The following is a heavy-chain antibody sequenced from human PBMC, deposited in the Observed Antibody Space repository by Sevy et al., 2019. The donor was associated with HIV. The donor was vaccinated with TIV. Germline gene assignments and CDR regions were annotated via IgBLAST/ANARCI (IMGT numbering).Heavy chain of an antibody. Sequence: SETLSLTCTVSGGSISNYYWSWIRQPPGKGLEWIAYIYYSGSTKYNPSLKSRVTISVDTSKNQFSLKLSSVTAADTALYYCARHTAVAASSFDFWGQGTLVTVSS. J-gene: IGHJ4*02. CDR2: IYYSGST. CDR3: ARHTAVAASSFDF. CDR1: GGSISNYY. D-gene: IGHD6-19*01. V-gene: IGHV4-59*01.